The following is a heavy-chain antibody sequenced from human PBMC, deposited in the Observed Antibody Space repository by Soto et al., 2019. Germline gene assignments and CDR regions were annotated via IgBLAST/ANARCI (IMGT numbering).Heavy chain of an antibody. V-gene: IGHV6-1*01. CDR1: GDSVSSDSAA. CDR3: ARDKTRRTYRPYYFDY. Sequence: SQTLSLTCAISGDSVSSDSAAWNWIRQSPSRGLEWLGRTYYRSKWYNDYALSVKSRITINPDTSKNQFSLQLNSVTPEDTAVYYCARDKTRRTYRPYYFDYWGPGTLVTLSS. CDR2: TYYRSKWYN. D-gene: IGHD6-6*01. J-gene: IGHJ4*02.